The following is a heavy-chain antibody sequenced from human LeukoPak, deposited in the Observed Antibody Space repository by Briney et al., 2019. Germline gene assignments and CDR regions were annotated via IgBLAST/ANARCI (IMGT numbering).Heavy chain of an antibody. V-gene: IGHV3-30*02. CDR1: GFTFSNYG. D-gene: IGHD3-22*01. Sequence: PGGSLRLSCAASGFTFSNYGMHWVRQAPGKGLEWVSFIRYDGSDKYYVDSVKGRFTISRDNSKNTLYLQMNSLRAEDTAVYHCAKAPSRGYDTSGYYSWGQGTLVTVSS. J-gene: IGHJ4*02. CDR2: IRYDGSDK. CDR3: AKAPSRGYDTSGYYS.